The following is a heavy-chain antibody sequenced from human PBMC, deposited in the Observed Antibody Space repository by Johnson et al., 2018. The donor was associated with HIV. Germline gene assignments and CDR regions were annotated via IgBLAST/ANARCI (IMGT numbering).Heavy chain of an antibody. Sequence: QVQLMESGGGVVQPGGSLRLSCVASGFTFSSSGMHWVRQAPGKGLEWVAFIRYDGSKRYYADSVKGRFSISRDNSKNTLYLQVNSLRPEDTAVYYCAKGVDYYDSSPADAFDIWGQGTMVTVSS. CDR3: AKGVDYYDSSPADAFDI. CDR1: GFTFSSSG. CDR2: IRYDGSKR. J-gene: IGHJ3*02. D-gene: IGHD3-22*01. V-gene: IGHV3-30*02.